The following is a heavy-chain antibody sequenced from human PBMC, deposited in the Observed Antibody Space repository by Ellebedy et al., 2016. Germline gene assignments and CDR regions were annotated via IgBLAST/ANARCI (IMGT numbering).Heavy chain of an antibody. V-gene: IGHV3-30*03. CDR1: GFTFSTYG. J-gene: IGHJ4*02. CDR2: ISYDGTNK. CDR3: ARGYKGAYCSGSRCYPSFDY. D-gene: IGHD2-15*01. Sequence: GGSLRLSCAASGFTFSTYGMHWVRQAPGKGLEWVAVISYDGTNKYCADSVKGRFIISRDKSKNTLYLQMNSLRAEDTAVYYCARGYKGAYCSGSRCYPSFDYWGQGTLVTVSS.